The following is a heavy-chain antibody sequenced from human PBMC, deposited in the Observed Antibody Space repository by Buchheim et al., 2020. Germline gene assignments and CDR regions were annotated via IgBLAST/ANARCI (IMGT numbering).Heavy chain of an antibody. CDR3: GTWERFDC. J-gene: IGHJ4*02. CDR2: ISSSSSTI. CDR1: GFTFSSNN. D-gene: IGHD3-16*01. V-gene: IGHV3-48*02. Sequence: EVQLVESGGGLVQPGGSLRLSCVGSGFTFSSNNLNWVRQAPGKGLEWVSFISSSSSTIYYADSVKGRFTIPRDNAKNSLFLQMNSLRDEDTAVYYCGTWERFDCWGQGTL.